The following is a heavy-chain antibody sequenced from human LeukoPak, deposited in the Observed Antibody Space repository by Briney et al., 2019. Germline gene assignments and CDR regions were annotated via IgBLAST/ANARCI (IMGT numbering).Heavy chain of an antibody. CDR2: XSSSGSTI. D-gene: IGHD2-2*01. J-gene: IGHJ1*01. CDR1: GFTFNSYE. CDR3: ARDQGGVSSTSHAP. V-gene: IGHV3-48*03. Sequence: GGSLRLSCAASGFTFNSYEMNWVRQAPGKGLEXXXXXSSSGSTIYYADSVKGRFTISRDNAKNSLYLQMNSLRAEDTAVYYCARDQGGVSSTSHAPWGQGTLVTVSS.